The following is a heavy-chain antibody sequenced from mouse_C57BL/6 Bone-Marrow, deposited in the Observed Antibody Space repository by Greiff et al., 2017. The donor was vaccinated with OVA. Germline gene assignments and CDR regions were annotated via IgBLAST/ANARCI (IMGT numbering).Heavy chain of an antibody. CDR1: GYTFTSYD. D-gene: IGHD1-1*01. CDR3: ARKTTVVPYYWYFDV. CDR2: IYPRDGST. J-gene: IGHJ1*03. V-gene: IGHV1-85*01. Sequence: VQLVESGPELVKPGASVKLSCKASGYTFTSYDINWVKQRPGQGLEWIGWIYPRDGSTKYNEKFKGKATLTVDTSSSTAYMELHSLTSEDSAVYFCARKTTVVPYYWYFDVWGTGTTVTVSS.